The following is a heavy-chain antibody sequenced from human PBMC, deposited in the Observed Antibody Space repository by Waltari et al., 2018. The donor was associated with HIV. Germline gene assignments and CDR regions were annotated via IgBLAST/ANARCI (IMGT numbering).Heavy chain of an antibody. CDR2: IYHSEST. Sequence: QVQLQESGPGLVKPSGTLSLTCAVSGGSISSSNWWSWVRQPPGKGLEWIGEIYHSESTNYNPSLKSRVTISVDKSKNQFSLKLSSVTAADTAVYYCARRGDYYDSSVTDYFDYWGQGTLVTVSS. D-gene: IGHD3-22*01. CDR1: GGSISSSNW. CDR3: ARRGDYYDSSVTDYFDY. J-gene: IGHJ4*02. V-gene: IGHV4-4*02.